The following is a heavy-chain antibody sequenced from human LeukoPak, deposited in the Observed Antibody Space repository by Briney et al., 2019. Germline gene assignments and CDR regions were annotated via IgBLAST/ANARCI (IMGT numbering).Heavy chain of an antibody. V-gene: IGHV4-34*01. CDR1: GGSFSGYY. J-gene: IGHJ5*02. CDR3: ARGDGVRGFNWFDP. CDR2: INHSGST. D-gene: IGHD3-10*01. Sequence: NSSETLSLTCAVYGGSFSGYYWSWIRQPPGKGLEWIGEINHSGSTSYNPSLKSRVTISVDTSKNQFSLKLSSVTVADTAVYYCARGDGVRGFNWFDPWGQGTLVTVSS.